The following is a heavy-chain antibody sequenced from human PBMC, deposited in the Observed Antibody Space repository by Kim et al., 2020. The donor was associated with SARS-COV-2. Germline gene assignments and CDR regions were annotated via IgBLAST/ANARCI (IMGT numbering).Heavy chain of an antibody. CDR3: AKAYSKFNWKSVFDY. V-gene: IGHV3-23*01. D-gene: IGHD1-20*01. CDR2: ISGSGGST. J-gene: IGHJ4*02. Sequence: GGSLRLSCAASGFTFSSYAMSWVRQAPGKGLEWVSAISGSGGSTYYADSVKGRFTISRDNSKNTLYLQMNSLRAEDTAVYYCAKAYSKFNWKSVFDYWGQGTLVTVSS. CDR1: GFTFSSYA.